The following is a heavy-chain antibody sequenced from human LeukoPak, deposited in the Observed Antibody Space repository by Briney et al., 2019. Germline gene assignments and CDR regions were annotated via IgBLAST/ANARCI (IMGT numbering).Heavy chain of an antibody. Sequence: GGSLRLSCAASGFTFSSYAMSWVRQAPGKGLEWVGRIKSKTDGGTTDYAAPVKGRFTISRDDSKNTLYLQMNSLKTEDTAVYYCTTEFIAAAGTSEPFDYWGQGTLVTVSS. CDR2: IKSKTDGGTT. V-gene: IGHV3-15*01. J-gene: IGHJ4*02. D-gene: IGHD6-13*01. CDR1: GFTFSSYA. CDR3: TTEFIAAAGTSEPFDY.